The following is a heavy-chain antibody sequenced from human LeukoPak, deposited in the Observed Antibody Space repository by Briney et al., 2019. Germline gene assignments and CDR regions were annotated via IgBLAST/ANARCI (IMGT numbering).Heavy chain of an antibody. D-gene: IGHD3-10*01. V-gene: IGHV1-2*04. CDR2: INPNSGGT. CDR1: GYTFTGYY. CDR3: ARGHGSYYYYMDV. Sequence: GASVKVSCKASGYTFTGYYIHWVRQAPGQGLEWMGWINPNSGGTNYTQKFQGWVTMTRDTSISTVYMELSRLRSDDTAVYHCARGHGSYYYYMDVWGKGTTVTVSS. J-gene: IGHJ6*03.